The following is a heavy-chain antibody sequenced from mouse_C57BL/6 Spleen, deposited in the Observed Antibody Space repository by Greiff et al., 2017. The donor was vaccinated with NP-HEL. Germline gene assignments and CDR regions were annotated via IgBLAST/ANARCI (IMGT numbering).Heavy chain of an antibody. J-gene: IGHJ2*01. CDR2: IYPGDGDT. Sequence: QVQLKQSGPELVKPGASVKISCKASGYAFSSSWMNWVKQRPGKGLEWIGRIYPGDGDTNYNGKFKGKATLTADKSSSTAYMQLSSLTSEDSAVYFFARESGYYYGSVGDYWGQGTTLTVSS. D-gene: IGHD1-1*01. CDR1: GYAFSSSW. CDR3: ARESGYYYGSVGDY. V-gene: IGHV1-82*01.